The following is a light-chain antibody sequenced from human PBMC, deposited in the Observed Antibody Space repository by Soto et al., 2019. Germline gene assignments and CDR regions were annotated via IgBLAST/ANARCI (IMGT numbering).Light chain of an antibody. Sequence: EIVLRQSPGTLSLSPGERATLSCRASRDVSSGLLAWYQQKPGQAPRLLIYGASSRATDIPDRFSGSGSGTDFTLTISRVEPEDFALYHCQQYGSASITFGQGTRLEIK. CDR1: RDVSSGL. CDR2: GAS. J-gene: IGKJ5*01. V-gene: IGKV3-20*01. CDR3: QQYGSASIT.